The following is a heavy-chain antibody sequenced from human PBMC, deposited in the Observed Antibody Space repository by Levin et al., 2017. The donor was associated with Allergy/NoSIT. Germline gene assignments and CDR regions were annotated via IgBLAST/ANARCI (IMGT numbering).Heavy chain of an antibody. CDR3: ARVGTVVPATKRWGTFDP. CDR1: GYTFTDYY. CDR2: INPNSGGT. V-gene: IGHV1-2*02. D-gene: IGHD2-2*01. Sequence: GASVKVSCKASGYTFTDYYMHWVRQAPGQGLEWMGWINPNSGGTNYGQKFQDRVTITRDTSINRVYMELTRLRSDDTAVYYCARVGTVVPATKRWGTFDPWGQGTLVTVSS. J-gene: IGHJ5*02.